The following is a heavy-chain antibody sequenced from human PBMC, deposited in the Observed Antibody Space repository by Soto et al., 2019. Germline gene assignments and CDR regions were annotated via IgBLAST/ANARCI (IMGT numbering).Heavy chain of an antibody. CDR2: IYSSGST. CDR3: ARETMIVVVPVSYYGMDV. V-gene: IGHV4-61*01. Sequence: TLSLTCTVSGGSVSSGSNYWSWIRQPPGKGLEWIGYIYSSGSTNYNPSLKSRVTISVDTTKNQFSLKLSSLTAADTAVYYCARETMIVVVPVSYYGMDVWGQGTTVTVSS. D-gene: IGHD3-22*01. CDR1: GGSVSSGSNY. J-gene: IGHJ6*02.